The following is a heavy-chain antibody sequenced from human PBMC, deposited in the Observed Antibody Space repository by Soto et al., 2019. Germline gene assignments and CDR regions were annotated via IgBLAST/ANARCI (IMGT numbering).Heavy chain of an antibody. CDR2: INHSGST. J-gene: IGHJ5*02. V-gene: IGHV4-34*01. CDR1: GGSFSGYY. CDR3: ARRLGAGEGESTTGSLGGWFDP. Sequence: SETLSLTCAVYGGSFSGYYWSWIRQPPGKGLEWIGEINHSGSTNYNPSLKSRVTISVDTSKNQFSLKLSSVTAADTAVYYCARRLGAGEGESTTGSLGGWFDPWGQGTLVTVSS. D-gene: IGHD1-1*01.